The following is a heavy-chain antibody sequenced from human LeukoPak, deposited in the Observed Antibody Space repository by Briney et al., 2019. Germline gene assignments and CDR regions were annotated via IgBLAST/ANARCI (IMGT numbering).Heavy chain of an antibody. J-gene: IGHJ6*02. CDR1: GFSFTTYG. CDR2: IWYDAKTT. CDR3: ARDVTGSDSYYGLDV. D-gene: IGHD2-8*02. Sequence: GGSLRLSCIASGFSFTTYGIHWVCQAPGKGPEWVAVIWYDAKTTYHANSIKGRFTISRDNSKNAVYLQMNNLGAEDTAVYYCARDVTGSDSYYGLDVWGQGTTVTVSS. V-gene: IGHV3-33*01.